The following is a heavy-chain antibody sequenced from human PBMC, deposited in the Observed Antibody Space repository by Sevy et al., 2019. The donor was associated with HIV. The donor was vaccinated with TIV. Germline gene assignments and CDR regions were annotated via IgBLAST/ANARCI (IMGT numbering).Heavy chain of an antibody. D-gene: IGHD5-18*01. CDR2: IWYDGSNK. Sequence: GGSLRLSCAASGFTFSSYGMHWVRQAPGKGLEWVAVIWYDGSNKYYADSVKGRFTISRDSSKNTLYLQMNSLRAEDTAVYYCARDLGYSYGYCFDYWGQGTLVTVSS. J-gene: IGHJ4*02. CDR1: GFTFSSYG. V-gene: IGHV3-33*01. CDR3: ARDLGYSYGYCFDY.